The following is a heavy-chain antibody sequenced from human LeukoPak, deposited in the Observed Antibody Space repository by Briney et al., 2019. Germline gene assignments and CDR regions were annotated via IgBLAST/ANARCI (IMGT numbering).Heavy chain of an antibody. V-gene: IGHV4-34*01. Sequence: SETLSLTCAVYGGSFSGYYWSWIRQPPGKGLEWIGEINHSGSTNYNPSLKSRVTISVDTSKNQLSLKLRSVTAADTAVYYCARGLTLFDPWGQGTLVTVSS. CDR2: INHSGST. J-gene: IGHJ5*02. D-gene: IGHD1-20*01. CDR3: ARGLTLFDP. CDR1: GGSFSGYY.